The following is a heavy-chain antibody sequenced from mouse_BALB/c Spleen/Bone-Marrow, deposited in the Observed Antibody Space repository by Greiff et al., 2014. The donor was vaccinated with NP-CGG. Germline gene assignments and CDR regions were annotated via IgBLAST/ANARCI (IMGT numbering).Heavy chain of an antibody. D-gene: IGHD1-1*01. V-gene: IGHV10-1*02. Sequence: EVQLVESGGGLVQPKGSLKLSCAASGFTFNTYAMNWVRQAPGKGLEWVARIRSKSNNYATYYADSVKDRFTISRDDSQSMLYLQMNNLKTEDTAMYYCVREDYYRPFAYWGQGTLVTVSA. CDR3: VREDYYRPFAY. J-gene: IGHJ3*01. CDR1: GFTFNTYA. CDR2: IRSKSNNYAT.